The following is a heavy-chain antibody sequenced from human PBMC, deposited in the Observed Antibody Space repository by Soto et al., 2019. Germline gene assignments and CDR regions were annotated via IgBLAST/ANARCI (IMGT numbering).Heavy chain of an antibody. CDR1: WYSFTSYW. Sequence: GESLKISCQGSWYSFTSYWIGWVRQVPGKGLEWMGIIYPGDSDTRYSPSFQGQVTISADKSISTAYLQWSSLKASDTAMYYCARHRHGDYSYSYGMEVWGQGTTVTVSS. CDR2: IYPGDSDT. V-gene: IGHV5-51*01. D-gene: IGHD4-17*01. J-gene: IGHJ6*01. CDR3: ARHRHGDYSYSYGMEV.